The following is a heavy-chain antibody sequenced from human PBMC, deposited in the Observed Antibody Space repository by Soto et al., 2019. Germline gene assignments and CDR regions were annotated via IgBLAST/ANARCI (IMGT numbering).Heavy chain of an antibody. J-gene: IGHJ4*02. V-gene: IGHV3-23*01. CDR2: ISGSSGRT. CDR3: AKEGSSSSHFDY. D-gene: IGHD6-6*01. Sequence: EVQLLESGGGLVQPGGALRLSCAASGFTFSSYAMNWVRQAPGKGLEWVSAISGSSGRTYYADSVKGRFTISRDNSKNTLYLQMNSLRAEDTAVYYCAKEGSSSSHFDYWGQGTLVTVSS. CDR1: GFTFSSYA.